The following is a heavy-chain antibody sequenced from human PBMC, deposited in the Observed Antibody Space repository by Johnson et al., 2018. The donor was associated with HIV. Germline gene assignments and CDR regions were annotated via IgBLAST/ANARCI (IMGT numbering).Heavy chain of an antibody. CDR2: IKQDGTET. CDR1: GFSFHSYW. CDR3: VSVVRMPVSSDWKGFDI. J-gene: IGHJ3*02. Sequence: VQLVESGGNLVQPGGALRLSCAASGFSFHSYWMSWVRQAPGKGLEWVASIKQDGTETCYVESVKGRFTISRDNAKNSLFLQLNSLGVGDTGLYYGVSVVRMPVSSDWKGFDIWGQGTLVSVSS. V-gene: IGHV3-7*01. D-gene: IGHD6-19*01.